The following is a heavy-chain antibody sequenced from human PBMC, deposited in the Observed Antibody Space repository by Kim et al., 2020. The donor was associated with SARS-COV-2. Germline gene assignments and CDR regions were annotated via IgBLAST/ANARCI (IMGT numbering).Heavy chain of an antibody. CDR3: ARELRFLEWLGDNWFDP. V-gene: IGHV4-4*06. D-gene: IGHD3-3*01. Sequence: LKSRVTMSVDTSKNQFSLKLSSVTAADTAVYYCARELRFLEWLGDNWFDPWGQGTLVTVSS. J-gene: IGHJ5*02.